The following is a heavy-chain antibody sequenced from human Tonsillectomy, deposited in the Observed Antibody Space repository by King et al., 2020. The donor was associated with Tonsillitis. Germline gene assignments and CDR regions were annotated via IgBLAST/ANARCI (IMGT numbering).Heavy chain of an antibody. J-gene: IGHJ4*02. Sequence: VQLVESGGGVVQPGRSLRPSCAASGFTFSSFAMHWGRQAPGRGLERVAVIWYDGSNEHYADSVKGRFTISRDNSKNTLYLQMNSMRPGDTAVYYCAGDTVTTLRLAYYCDLWGQGTLVTVSS. D-gene: IGHD4-17*01. CDR3: AGDTVTTLRLAYYCDL. V-gene: IGHV3-33*08. CDR1: GFTFSSFA. CDR2: IWYDGSNE.